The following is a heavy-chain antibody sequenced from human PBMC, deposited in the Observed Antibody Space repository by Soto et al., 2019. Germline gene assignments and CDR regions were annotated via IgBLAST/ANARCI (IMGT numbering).Heavy chain of an antibody. J-gene: IGHJ6*02. CDR2: IIPIFGTA. V-gene: IGHV1-69*13. Sequence: SVKVSCKASGGTLGAIPFGWVRRAPGQGLGWMGGIIPIFGTANYAQKFQGRVTITADESTSTAYMELSSLRSEDTAVYYCARDQGSSGWHANYYYYGMDVWGQGTTVTVSS. CDR1: GGTLGAIP. D-gene: IGHD6-19*01. CDR3: ARDQGSSGWHANYYYYGMDV.